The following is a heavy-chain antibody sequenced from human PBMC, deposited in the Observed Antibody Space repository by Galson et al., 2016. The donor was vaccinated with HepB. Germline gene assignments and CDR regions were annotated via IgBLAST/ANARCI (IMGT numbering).Heavy chain of an antibody. CDR3: ALPNWITTIAVGWFDS. Sequence: SLRLSCAASGFAFDRRALSWVRQAPGKRLEWVSVVRSAGDLPYYADSVKGRFTISRDNSKNTLYLQMDSLRAEDTAIYYCALPNWITTIAVGWFDSWAREPWSPSPQ. CDR2: VRSAGDLP. V-gene: IGHV3-23*01. CDR1: GFAFDRRA. D-gene: IGHD3-22*01. J-gene: IGHJ5*01.